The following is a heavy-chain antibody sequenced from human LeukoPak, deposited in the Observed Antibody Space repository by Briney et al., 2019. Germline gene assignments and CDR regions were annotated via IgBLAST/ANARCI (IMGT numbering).Heavy chain of an antibody. Sequence: PGGSLRLSCAASGFTFSSYAMSWVRQAPGKGLEWVSAISGSGGSTYYADSVKGRFTISRDNAKNSLYLQMNSLRAEDTAVYYCARVSGYGDIVVVVAATPDYYFDYWGQGTLVTVSS. D-gene: IGHD2-15*01. CDR3: ARVSGYGDIVVVVAATPDYYFDY. CDR2: ISGSGGST. J-gene: IGHJ4*02. CDR1: GFTFSSYA. V-gene: IGHV3-23*01.